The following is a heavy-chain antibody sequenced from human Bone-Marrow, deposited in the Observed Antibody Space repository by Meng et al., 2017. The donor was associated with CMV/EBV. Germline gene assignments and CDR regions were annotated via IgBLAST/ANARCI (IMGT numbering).Heavy chain of an antibody. CDR1: GYTFTDYY. Sequence: SGYTFTDYYMHWVQQAPGKGLEWMGLVDPEDGETIYAEKFQVRVTITADTSTDTAYMELSSLRSEDTAVYYCATEKSSRELPAFFDYWGQGTLVTVSS. D-gene: IGHD1-26*01. J-gene: IGHJ4*02. CDR3: ATEKSSRELPAFFDY. CDR2: VDPEDGET. V-gene: IGHV1-69-2*01.